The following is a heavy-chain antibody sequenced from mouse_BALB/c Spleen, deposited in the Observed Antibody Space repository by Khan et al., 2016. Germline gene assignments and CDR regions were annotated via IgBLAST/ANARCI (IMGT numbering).Heavy chain of an antibody. J-gene: IGHJ3*01. CDR2: IRSKSYHYAT. Sequence: EVQLVESGGGLVQPKGSLKLSCAASGFTFNTFALNWVRQAPGKGLEWIARIRSKSYHYATYYGDSVKDRFTISRDDSQNMVHLQMNNLKTEDTALYYFVVPIYDGYSAWFGYWGQGTLVTVSA. D-gene: IGHD2-3*01. V-gene: IGHV10-1*02. CDR3: VVPIYDGYSAWFGY. CDR1: GFTFNTFA.